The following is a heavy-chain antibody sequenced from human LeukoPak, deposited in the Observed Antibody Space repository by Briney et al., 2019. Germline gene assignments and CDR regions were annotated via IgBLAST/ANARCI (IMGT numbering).Heavy chain of an antibody. CDR2: IWYDGSSK. CDR3: ARDFELSH. V-gene: IGHV3-33*01. D-gene: IGHD3-16*02. CDR1: GFTFSSYG. J-gene: IGHJ4*02. Sequence: GGSLRLSCAASGFTFSSYGMHWVRQAPGKGLEWVALIWYDGSSKHYEDSVRGRFTISRDNSKNTLYLQMNSLRAEDTAVYYCARDFELSHWGQGTLVTVSS.